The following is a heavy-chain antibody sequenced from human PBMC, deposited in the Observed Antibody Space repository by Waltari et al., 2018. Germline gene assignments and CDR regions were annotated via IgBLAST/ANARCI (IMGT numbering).Heavy chain of an antibody. D-gene: IGHD2-15*01. J-gene: IGHJ3*02. Sequence: QVQLVQSGAEVKKPGASVKVSCKASGYTFTSYGISWVRQAPGQGLEWMGWIKAKNGNPNYERKLQGRVTMTTGTSTSTAYMELRSLRSDDTAVYYCARGEVVDALLRAFDIWGQGTMVTVSS. CDR2: IKAKNGNP. CDR1: GYTFTSYG. CDR3: ARGEVVDALLRAFDI. V-gene: IGHV1-18*04.